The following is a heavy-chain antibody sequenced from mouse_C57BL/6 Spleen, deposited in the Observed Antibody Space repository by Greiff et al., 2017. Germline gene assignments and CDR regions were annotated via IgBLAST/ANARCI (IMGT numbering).Heavy chain of an antibody. J-gene: IGHJ4*01. CDR3: AKHGDDGYAMGY. CDR1: GFSLTSYG. CDR2: IWSDGST. V-gene: IGHV2-6-1*01. D-gene: IGHD2-3*01. Sequence: QVTLKESGPGLVAPSQSLSITCTVSGFSLTSYGVHWVRQPPGQGLEWLVVIWSDGSTTYNSALKSRLSISKDNTKSHVFLRMNSLQTDDTAMYYSAKHGDDGYAMGYWGQGTSVTVS.